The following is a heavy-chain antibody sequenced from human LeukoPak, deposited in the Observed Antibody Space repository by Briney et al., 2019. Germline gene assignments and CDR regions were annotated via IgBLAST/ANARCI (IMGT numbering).Heavy chain of an antibody. CDR2: INPNSGGT. CDR3: ARERGGLMTTVYGMDV. D-gene: IGHD4-17*01. CDR1: GYTFTGYY. V-gene: IGHV1-2*02. Sequence: ASVKVSCKASGYTFTGYYMHWVRQAPGQGLEWMGWINPNSGGTNYAQKFQGRVTMTRGTSISTAYMELSRLRSDDTAVYYCARERGGLMTTVYGMDVWGQGTTVTVSS. J-gene: IGHJ6*02.